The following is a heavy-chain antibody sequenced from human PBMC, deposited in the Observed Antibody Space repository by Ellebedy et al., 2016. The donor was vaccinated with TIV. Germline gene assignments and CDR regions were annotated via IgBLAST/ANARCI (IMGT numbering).Heavy chain of an antibody. CDR3: AILPYSSSPPHHY. D-gene: IGHD6-13*01. J-gene: IGHJ4*02. Sequence: GESLKISXKGSGYSFTSYWIGWVRQMPGKGLEWMGIIYPGDSDTRYSPSFQGQVTISADKSISTAYLQWSSLKASDTAMYYCAILPYSSSPPHHYWGQGTLVTVSS. CDR1: GYSFTSYW. V-gene: IGHV5-51*01. CDR2: IYPGDSDT.